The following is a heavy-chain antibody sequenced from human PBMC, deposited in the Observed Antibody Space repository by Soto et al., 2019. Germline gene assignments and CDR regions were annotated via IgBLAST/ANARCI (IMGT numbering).Heavy chain of an antibody. CDR3: APSPVCSGGSCYLTRGMTTVGTLDY. Sequence: ASVKVSCKASGYTFTSYYIPWVRQAPGQGLEWMGIINPSGGSTSYAQKFQGRVTMTRDTSTSRVYMELSSLRSEDTAVYYCAPSPVCSGGSCYLTRGMTTVGTLDYWGQGTLVTVSS. CDR2: INPSGGST. D-gene: IGHD2-15*01. V-gene: IGHV1-46*01. CDR1: GYTFTSYY. J-gene: IGHJ4*02.